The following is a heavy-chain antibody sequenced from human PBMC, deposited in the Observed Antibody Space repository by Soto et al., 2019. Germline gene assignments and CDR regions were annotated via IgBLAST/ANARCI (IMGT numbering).Heavy chain of an antibody. V-gene: IGHV3-30-3*01. D-gene: IGHD1-1*01. CDR1: GFTFSSYA. J-gene: IGHJ4*02. CDR3: ARDWNTSDY. CDR2: ISYDGSNK. Sequence: PGVSLRLSCAASGFTFSSYAMHWVRQAPGKGLEWVAVISYDGSNKYYADSVKGRFTISRDNSKNTLYLQMNSLRAEDTAVYYCARDWNTSDYWGQGT.